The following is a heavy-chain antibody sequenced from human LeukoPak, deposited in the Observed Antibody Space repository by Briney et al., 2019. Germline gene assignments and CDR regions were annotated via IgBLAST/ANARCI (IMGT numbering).Heavy chain of an antibody. CDR2: IKEDGSEE. V-gene: IGHV3-7*02. CDR1: GFTFSTYW. CDR3: ARGGTHFDL. J-gene: IGHJ2*01. Sequence: HPGGCLRLSCTASGFTFSTYWMSWVRQTPEKGLEWVANIKEDGSEEVYVDSVKGRFTISRDNAKSSLYLQMNSLTPEDTAVYYCARGGTHFDLWGRGTLVTVSP. D-gene: IGHD1-26*01.